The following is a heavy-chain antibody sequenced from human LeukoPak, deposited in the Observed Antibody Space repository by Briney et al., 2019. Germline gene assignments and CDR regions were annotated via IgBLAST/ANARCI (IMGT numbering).Heavy chain of an antibody. CDR3: ARHSHSSGWYLYAFDI. V-gene: IGHV4-39*01. CDR2: IYYSGST. CDR1: GGSISSSNFY. D-gene: IGHD6-19*01. Sequence: PSETLSLTCTVSGGSISSSNFYWGWIRQPPGKGLEWIGSIYYSGSTYYNPSLKSRVTISVDTSKNQFSLKLSSVTAADTAVYYCARHSHSSGWYLYAFDIWGQGTMVTVSS. J-gene: IGHJ3*02.